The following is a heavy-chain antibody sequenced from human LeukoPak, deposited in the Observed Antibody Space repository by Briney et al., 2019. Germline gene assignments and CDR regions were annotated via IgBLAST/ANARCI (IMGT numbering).Heavy chain of an antibody. CDR1: GFTFSDYY. V-gene: IGHV3-11*04. Sequence: GGSLRLSCAASGFTFSDYYMSWIRQAPGKGLEWVSYISSSGSTMYYADSVKGRFTISRDNAKNSLYLQMNSLRAEDTAVYYCARFQYSSSSPYFDYWGQGTLVTVSS. J-gene: IGHJ4*02. D-gene: IGHD6-6*01. CDR3: ARFQYSSSSPYFDY. CDR2: ISSSGSTM.